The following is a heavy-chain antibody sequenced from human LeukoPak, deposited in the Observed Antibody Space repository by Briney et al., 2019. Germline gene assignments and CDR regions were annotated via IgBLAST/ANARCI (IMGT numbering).Heavy chain of an antibody. Sequence: GESLKISCEASGYSFTNYWIGWVRQMPGKGLEWMGIIYPDDSESKYSPSFQGQVTISADKSISTDYLQWSSLKASDTAMYYCARSRDSSGYYYLIWGQGTLVSVSS. V-gene: IGHV5-51*01. J-gene: IGHJ4*02. CDR2: IYPDDSES. CDR3: ARSRDSSGYYYLI. CDR1: GYSFTNYW. D-gene: IGHD3-22*01.